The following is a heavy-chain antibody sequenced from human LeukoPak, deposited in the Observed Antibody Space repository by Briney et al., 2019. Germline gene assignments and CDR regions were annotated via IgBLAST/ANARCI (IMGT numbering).Heavy chain of an antibody. J-gene: IGHJ4*02. Sequence: SETLSLTCTVSGGPISTYYWSWIRQPPGKGLEWIGYIYYSGSTIYNPSLKSRVTISVDTSKNQFSLNLSSVTAADTAVYYCARDIRDGYNKYYFDYWGQGSLVTVSS. CDR1: GGPISTYY. CDR3: ARDIRDGYNKYYFDY. D-gene: IGHD5-24*01. CDR2: IYYSGST. V-gene: IGHV4-59*01.